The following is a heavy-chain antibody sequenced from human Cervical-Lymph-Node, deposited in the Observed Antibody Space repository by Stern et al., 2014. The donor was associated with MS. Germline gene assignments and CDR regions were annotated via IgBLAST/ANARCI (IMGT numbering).Heavy chain of an antibody. CDR1: GFTFNKYA. D-gene: IGHD3-22*01. Sequence: EVQLVESGGDLVQPGGSLRLSCAASGFTFNKYAMNWVRPDPGKGLEWVSTISGSGGRIYYADSVKGRFTISRDNSENTLYLQMHSLRAEDTAIYYCAKQYFDSSGYSYYYGMDVWGQGTTVTVSS. V-gene: IGHV3-23*04. CDR2: ISGSGGRI. CDR3: AKQYFDSSGYSYYYGMDV. J-gene: IGHJ6*02.